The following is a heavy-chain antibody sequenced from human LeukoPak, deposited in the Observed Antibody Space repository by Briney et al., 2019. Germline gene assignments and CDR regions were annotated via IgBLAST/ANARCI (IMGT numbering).Heavy chain of an antibody. D-gene: IGHD2-15*01. Sequence: ASVKVSCKASGYTFTSYDINWVRQATGQGLEWMGIINPSGGSTSYAQKFQGRVTMTRDTSTSTVYMELGSLRSEDTAVYYCARDCSGGSCYSHYYYYYGMDVWGQGTTVTVSS. J-gene: IGHJ6*02. CDR1: GYTFTSYD. CDR2: INPSGGST. CDR3: ARDCSGGSCYSHYYYYYGMDV. V-gene: IGHV1-46*01.